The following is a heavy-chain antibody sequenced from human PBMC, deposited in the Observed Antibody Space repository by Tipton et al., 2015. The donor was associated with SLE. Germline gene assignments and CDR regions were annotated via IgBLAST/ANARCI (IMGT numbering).Heavy chain of an antibody. CDR2: IDHSGST. D-gene: IGHD5-12*01. V-gene: IGHV4-34*01. J-gene: IGHJ4*02. CDR1: GGSFSGYC. CDR3: ARRHYSGPFDS. Sequence: GLVKPSENLSLICAVYGGSFSGYCWSWIRQPPGKGREWIGEIDHSGSTNYNPSLKSRVTISLDTSKNQFSLRLSSVTAADTAVYYCARRHYSGPFDSWGQGTLVTVSS.